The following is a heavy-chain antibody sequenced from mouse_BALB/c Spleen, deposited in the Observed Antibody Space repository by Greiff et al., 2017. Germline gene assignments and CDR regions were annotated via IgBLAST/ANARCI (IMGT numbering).Heavy chain of an antibody. D-gene: IGHD1-1*01. CDR3: ARGRGYYGSSSFAY. Sequence: EVNVVESGGGLVKPGGSLKLSCAASGFTFSSYAMSWVRQTPEKRLEWVASISSGGSTYYPDSVKGRFTISRDNARNILYLQMSSLRSEDTAMYYCARGRGYYGSSSFAYWGQGTLVTVSA. CDR2: ISSGGST. J-gene: IGHJ3*01. V-gene: IGHV5-6-5*01. CDR1: GFTFSSYA.